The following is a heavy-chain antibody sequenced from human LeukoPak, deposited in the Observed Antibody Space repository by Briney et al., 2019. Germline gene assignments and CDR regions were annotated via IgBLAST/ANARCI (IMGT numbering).Heavy chain of an antibody. Sequence: SETLSLTCTASGGSISSYYWSWIRQPPGKGLEWIGYIYYSGSTNYNPSLKSRVTISVDTSKNQFSLKLSSVTAADTAVYYCARAGLGRDPYDTLTGYYLDLTYYYGMDVWGQGTTVTVSS. J-gene: IGHJ6*02. CDR3: ARAGLGRDPYDTLTGYYLDLTYYYGMDV. D-gene: IGHD3-9*01. CDR1: GGSISSYY. V-gene: IGHV4-59*01. CDR2: IYYSGST.